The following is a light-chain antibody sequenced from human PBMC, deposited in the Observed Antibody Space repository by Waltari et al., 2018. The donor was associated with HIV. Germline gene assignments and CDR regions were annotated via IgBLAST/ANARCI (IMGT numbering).Light chain of an antibody. CDR3: FSAADDNLRV. Sequence: SYELTQPSSVSVSPGQTARITCSGAALTKYYARWYQQKQGQAPMLVIYKNTERPSGIPGRFSGSRSGTTVTLTISGAQVGDEADYYCFSAADDNLRVFGGGTKLTVL. CDR1: ALTKYY. J-gene: IGLJ3*02. V-gene: IGLV3-27*01. CDR2: KNT.